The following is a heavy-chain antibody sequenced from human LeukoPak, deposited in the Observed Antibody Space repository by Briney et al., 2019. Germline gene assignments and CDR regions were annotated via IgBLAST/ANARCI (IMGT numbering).Heavy chain of an antibody. Sequence: ASVKVSCKVSGYTLTELSMHWVRQAPGKGLEWMGGFDPEDGETIYAQKFQGRVTMTEDTSTGTAYMELSSLRSEDTAVYYCATEGMVRGASRPYYFDYWGQGTLVTVSS. CDR3: ATEGMVRGASRPYYFDY. J-gene: IGHJ4*02. CDR1: GYTLTELS. V-gene: IGHV1-24*01. CDR2: FDPEDGET. D-gene: IGHD3-10*01.